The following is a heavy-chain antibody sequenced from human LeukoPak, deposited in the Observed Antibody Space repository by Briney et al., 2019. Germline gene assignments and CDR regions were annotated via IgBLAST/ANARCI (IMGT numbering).Heavy chain of an antibody. CDR2: IGIDSGNT. CDR1: GFPFIEYS. Sequence: GGSLRLSCTASGFPFIEYSMNWVRQAPGKGLEWISYIGIDSGNTKYADSVRGRFTISADKAKNPLHLQMNSLRVEDTAVYYCARDHNYAFDNWGQGTLVSVAS. D-gene: IGHD1-1*01. CDR3: ARDHNYAFDN. V-gene: IGHV3-48*01. J-gene: IGHJ4*02.